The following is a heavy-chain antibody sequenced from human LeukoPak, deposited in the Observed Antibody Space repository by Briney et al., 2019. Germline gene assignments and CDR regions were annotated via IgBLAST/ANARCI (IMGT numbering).Heavy chain of an antibody. D-gene: IGHD6-13*01. CDR2: IYTSGST. CDR3: ARVSSWFDGFDY. CDR1: GGSISSGSYY. Sequence: SETLSLTCTVSGGSISSGSYYWSWIRQPAGKGLEWIGRIYTSGSTNYNPSLKSRVTISVDTSKNQFSLKLSAVTAADTAVYYCARVSSWFDGFDYWGQGTLVTVSS. J-gene: IGHJ4*02. V-gene: IGHV4-61*02.